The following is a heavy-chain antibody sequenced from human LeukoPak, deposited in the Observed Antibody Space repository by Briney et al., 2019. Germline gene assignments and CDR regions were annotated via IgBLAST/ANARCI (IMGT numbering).Heavy chain of an antibody. J-gene: IGHJ4*02. CDR3: AKSAVAGTMLYFDY. Sequence: PAGTLSLSCAASGFTFSSYGMHWVRQAPGQGLEWVAFIRYDGSNKYYADSVKGRFTISRDNSNNTLYLQMNSLRAEDTAVYYCAKSAVAGTMLYFDYWGQGTLVTVSS. CDR2: IRYDGSNK. D-gene: IGHD6-19*01. V-gene: IGHV3-30*02. CDR1: GFTFSSYG.